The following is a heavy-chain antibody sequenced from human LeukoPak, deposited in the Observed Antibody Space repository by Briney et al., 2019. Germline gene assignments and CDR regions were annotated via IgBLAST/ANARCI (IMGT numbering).Heavy chain of an antibody. CDR3: ARGLYSSSATLIYYYYYMGV. CDR1: GYTFISYD. Sequence: ASVKVSCKASGYTFISYDINWVRQATGQGLEWMGWMNPNSGNRGYAQKFQGRVTMTRNTSISTAYMELSSLRSEDTAVYYCARGLYSSSATLIYYYYYMGVWGKGTTVTVSS. J-gene: IGHJ6*03. D-gene: IGHD6-6*01. CDR2: MNPNSGNR. V-gene: IGHV1-8*01.